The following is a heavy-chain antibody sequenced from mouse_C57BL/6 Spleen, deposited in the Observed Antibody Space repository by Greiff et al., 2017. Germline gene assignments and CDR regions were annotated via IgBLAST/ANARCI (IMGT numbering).Heavy chain of an antibody. V-gene: IGHV5-17*01. CDR1: GFTFSDYG. CDR3: AREEGYGSSYGGLYFDY. J-gene: IGHJ2*01. CDR2: ISSGSSTI. Sequence: EVQLVESGGGLVKPGGSLKLSCAASGFTFSDYGMHWVRQAPEKGLEWVAYISSGSSTIYYADTVKGRFTISRDNAKNTLFLQMTSLRSEDTAMYYCAREEGYGSSYGGLYFDYWGQGTTLTVSS. D-gene: IGHD1-1*01.